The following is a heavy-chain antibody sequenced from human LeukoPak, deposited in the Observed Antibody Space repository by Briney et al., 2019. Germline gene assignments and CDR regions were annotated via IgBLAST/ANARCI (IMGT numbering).Heavy chain of an antibody. Sequence: GASVKVSCKASGYTFTNYGISWVRQAPGQGLEWMGWISTYNGNTNYVQKLQGRVTMTTDTSTSTAYMELRSLRSDDTAVYYCARDKAGPYDYWGQGTLVTVSS. CDR2: ISTYNGNT. CDR3: ARDKAGPYDY. J-gene: IGHJ4*02. D-gene: IGHD6-19*01. V-gene: IGHV1-18*01. CDR1: GYTFTNYG.